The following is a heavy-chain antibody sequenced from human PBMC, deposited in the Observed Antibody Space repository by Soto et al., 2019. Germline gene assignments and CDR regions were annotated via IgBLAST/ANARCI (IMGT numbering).Heavy chain of an antibody. J-gene: IGHJ5*02. V-gene: IGHV4-4*02. CDR2: IYHSGST. D-gene: IGHD3-22*01. CDR3: ARSDYDSSGYSDVGWFYP. Sequence: QVQLQESGPGLVKPSGTLSLTCAVSGGSISSSNWWSWVRQPPGKGLEWIGEIYHSGSTNYNPSLTSRVPSAVEKSKNQFSLKLSSVTAADTAVYYCARSDYDSSGYSDVGWFYPWGQGTLVTVSS. CDR1: GGSISSSNW.